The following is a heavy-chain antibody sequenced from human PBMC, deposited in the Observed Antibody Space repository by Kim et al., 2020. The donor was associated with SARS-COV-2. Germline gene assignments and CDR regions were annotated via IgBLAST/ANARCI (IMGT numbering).Heavy chain of an antibody. J-gene: IGHJ5*02. V-gene: IGHV1-69*06. Sequence: SVKVSCKASGGTFSSYAISWVRQAPGQGLEWMGGIIPIFGTANYAQKFQGRVTITADKSTSTAYMELSSLRSEDTAVYYCARGPAHSSGYTGWFDPWGQGTLVTVSS. CDR1: GGTFSSYA. D-gene: IGHD3-22*01. CDR3: ARGPAHSSGYTGWFDP. CDR2: IIPIFGTA.